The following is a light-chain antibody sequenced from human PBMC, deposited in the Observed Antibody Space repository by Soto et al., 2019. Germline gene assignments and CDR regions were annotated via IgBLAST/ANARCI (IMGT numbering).Light chain of an antibody. CDR1: QSVGSN. Sequence: EIVMTQSPATLSVSPGERATLSCRASQSVGSNLAWYRQKPGQAPRLLIYSASTRATGIPARFSGSGSGTEFTLTISSLQSEDFALYYCQQYNNWHFTFGPGTEVDIK. CDR3: QQYNNWHFT. CDR2: SAS. J-gene: IGKJ3*01. V-gene: IGKV3-15*01.